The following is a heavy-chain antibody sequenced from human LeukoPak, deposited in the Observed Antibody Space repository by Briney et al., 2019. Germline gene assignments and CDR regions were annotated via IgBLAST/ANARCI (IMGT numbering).Heavy chain of an antibody. CDR1: GYTFTDYY. V-gene: IGHV1-2*02. CDR2: INPNSGGT. J-gene: IGHJ4*02. D-gene: IGHD1-1*01. CDR3: AREVGTTGTTKGGY. Sequence: GASVKVSCKASGYTFTDYYIHWVRQAPGQGLEWMGWINPNSGGTNYAQKFQGRVTMTRDTSISTAYMELSRLRSDDTAVYYCAREVGTTGTTKGGYWGQGTLVTVSS.